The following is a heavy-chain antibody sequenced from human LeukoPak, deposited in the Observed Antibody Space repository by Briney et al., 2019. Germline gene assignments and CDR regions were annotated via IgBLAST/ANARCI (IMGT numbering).Heavy chain of an antibody. Sequence: GGSLRLSCAASGVTISSSRMSWVRQAPGKGLEWVASIKEDGSEKYYVDFVKGRFSISRDNGKNSLFLRMNSLGADDTAVYYCAGGTGMDVWGQGTTVTVSS. CDR3: AGGTGMDV. J-gene: IGHJ6*02. CDR1: GVTISSSR. CDR2: IKEDGSEK. V-gene: IGHV3-7*05. D-gene: IGHD1-1*01.